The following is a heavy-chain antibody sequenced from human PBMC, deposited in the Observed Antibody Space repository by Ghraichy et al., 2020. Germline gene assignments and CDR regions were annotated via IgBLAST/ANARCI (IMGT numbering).Heavy chain of an antibody. CDR2: INWNGGST. D-gene: IGHD5-12*01. CDR1: GFTFDEYG. J-gene: IGHJ4*02. V-gene: IGHV3-20*01. CDR3: ARGYSGYEIDLDY. Sequence: GGSLRLSCAASGFTFDEYGMSWVRQAPGKGLEWVSGINWNGGSTGYADSVKGRFTISRDNAKNSLYLQMNSLRAEDTGLYHCARGYSGYEIDLDYWGQGTLVTVSS.